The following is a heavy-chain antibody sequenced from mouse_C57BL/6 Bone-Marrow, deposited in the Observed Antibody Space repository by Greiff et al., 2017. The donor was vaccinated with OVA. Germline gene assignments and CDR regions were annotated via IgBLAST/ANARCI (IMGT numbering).Heavy chain of an antibody. J-gene: IGHJ4*01. Sequence: QVQLQQPGTELVKPGASVKLSCKASGYTFTSYWMHWVKQRPGQGLEWIGVINPGSGGTNYNEKFKGKATLTADKSSSTAYMQLSSLTSEDSAVYFCARESLPSYAMDYWGQGTSVTVSS. D-gene: IGHD6-5*01. CDR2: INPGSGGT. CDR1: GYTFTSYW. CDR3: ARESLPSYAMDY. V-gene: IGHV1-53*01.